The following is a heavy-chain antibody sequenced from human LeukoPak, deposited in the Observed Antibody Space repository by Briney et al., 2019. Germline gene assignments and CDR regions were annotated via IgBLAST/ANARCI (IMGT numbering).Heavy chain of an antibody. CDR1: GFIFSHYG. CDR2: IWSDATNM. Sequence: PGGSLRLSCAASGFIFSHYGFHWVRQTPGKGLEWVASIWSDATNMFYGDSVKGRFFIKRDNVQKTVYLEMRSLRTEDTAVYYCVKGAKRGFDYSNSFQYWGQGSLVTVSS. V-gene: IGHV3-30*02. D-gene: IGHD4-11*01. J-gene: IGHJ4*02. CDR3: VKGAKRGFDYSNSFQY.